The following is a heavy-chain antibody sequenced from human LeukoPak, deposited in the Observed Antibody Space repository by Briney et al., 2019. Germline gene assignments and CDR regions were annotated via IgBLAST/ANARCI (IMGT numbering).Heavy chain of an antibody. V-gene: IGHV3-7*01. CDR2: IKLDGSEK. CDR1: GFTFSSYW. J-gene: IGHJ4*02. Sequence: PGGSLRLSCAASGFTFSSYWMSWVRQAPGKGLEWVANIKLDGSEKYYVDSVKGRFTISRDNAKNSLYLQMNSLRAEDTAVYYCAREFGYCSSTSCYYDYWGQGTLVTVSS. D-gene: IGHD2-2*01. CDR3: AREFGYCSSTSCYYDY.